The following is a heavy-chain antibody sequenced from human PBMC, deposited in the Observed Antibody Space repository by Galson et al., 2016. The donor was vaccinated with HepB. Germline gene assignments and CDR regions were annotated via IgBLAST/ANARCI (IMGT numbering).Heavy chain of an antibody. V-gene: IGHV3-30*18. CDR2: ISFDGSHK. J-gene: IGHJ4*02. CDR1: GFTFSSYA. CDR3: AEDMVVAGQPFDY. D-gene: IGHD2-15*01. Sequence: SLRLSCAASGFTFSSYAMHWVRQAPGKGLEWVAVISFDGSHKYYADSVKGRFTISRDNSKNTLSLQMSSLRPEDTALYYCAEDMVVAGQPFDYWGQGTLVTVSS.